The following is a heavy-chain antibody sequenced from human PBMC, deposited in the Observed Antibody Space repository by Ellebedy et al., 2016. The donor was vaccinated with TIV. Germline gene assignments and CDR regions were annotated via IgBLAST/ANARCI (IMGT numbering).Heavy chain of an antibody. D-gene: IGHD3-22*01. J-gene: IGHJ4*02. Sequence: ASVKVSCKASGYTFTSYFLYWVRQAPGQGLEWMGMINPASGNSNYSPKFQCIVAMTRDTSTNTVYMELSSLRSEDTAVYYCARGDNYYYDSSGYYYNYWGQGTLVTVSS. CDR2: INPASGNS. V-gene: IGHV1-46*01. CDR3: ARGDNYYYDSSGYYYNY. CDR1: GYTFTSYF.